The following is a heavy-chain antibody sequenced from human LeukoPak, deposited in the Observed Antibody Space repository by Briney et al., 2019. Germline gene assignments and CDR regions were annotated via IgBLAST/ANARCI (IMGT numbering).Heavy chain of an antibody. D-gene: IGHD4-23*01. V-gene: IGHV4-59*01. CDR2: IYDSGST. J-gene: IGHJ4*02. Sequence: ETPSLTCTVSGGSISSYYWSWIRQPPGKGLEWIGYIYDSGSTSYNPSLKIRVTISVYTSKNQFSLKLSSVTAADTAVYYCARSWELYYFDYWGQGTLVTVSS. CDR1: GGSISSYY. CDR3: ARSWELYYFDY.